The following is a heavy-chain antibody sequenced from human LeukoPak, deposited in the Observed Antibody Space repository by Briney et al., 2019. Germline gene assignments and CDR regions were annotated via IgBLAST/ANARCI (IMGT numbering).Heavy chain of an antibody. Sequence: SVKVSCKASGGTFSSYAISWVRQAPGQGLEWMGRIIPILGIANYAQKFQGRVTITADKSTSTAYMELSSLRSEDTAVYYCATYYYDSSGYYYYFDYWGQGTLVTVSS. CDR1: GGTFSSYA. D-gene: IGHD3-22*01. J-gene: IGHJ4*02. V-gene: IGHV1-69*04. CDR2: IIPILGIA. CDR3: ATYYYDSSGYYYYFDY.